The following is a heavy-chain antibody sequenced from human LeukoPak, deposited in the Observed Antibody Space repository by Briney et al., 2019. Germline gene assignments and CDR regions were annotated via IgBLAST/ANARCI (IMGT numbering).Heavy chain of an antibody. D-gene: IGHD3-22*01. CDR1: GFTFSNYA. Sequence: PGGSLRLSCAASGFTFSNYAMSWVRQAPGKGLEWVSVISGSGGNTYYADSVKGRFTISRDNSKNTLYLQMNSLRAEDTAVYYCAKDGDSSGYAFDIWGHGTMVTVSS. CDR2: ISGSGGNT. CDR3: AKDGDSSGYAFDI. J-gene: IGHJ3*02. V-gene: IGHV3-23*01.